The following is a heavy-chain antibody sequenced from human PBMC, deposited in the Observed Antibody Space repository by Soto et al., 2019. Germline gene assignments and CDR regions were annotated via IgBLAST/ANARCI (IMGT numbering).Heavy chain of an antibody. D-gene: IGHD3-10*01. Sequence: PGESLKISCKGSGYSFTSYWIGWVRQMPGKGLEWMGIIYPGDSDTRYSPSFQGQVTISADKSISTAYLQWSSLKASDTAMYYCAWASLGRGVPYGMDVWGQGTTVTVSS. CDR3: AWASLGRGVPYGMDV. V-gene: IGHV5-51*01. CDR1: GYSFTSYW. J-gene: IGHJ6*02. CDR2: IYPGDSDT.